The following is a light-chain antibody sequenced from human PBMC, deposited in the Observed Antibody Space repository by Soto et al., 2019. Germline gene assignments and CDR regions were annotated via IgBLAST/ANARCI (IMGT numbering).Light chain of an antibody. Sequence: DIQMTQSPSTLSASVGDRVSITCRASQSISRQLAWYQQKPGKAPNLLIYQATNLETGVPSRFTGSGSGTEFTLTISCLQPDDLPTYYCLQYQSYWTFGQGTKVEVK. CDR2: QAT. V-gene: IGKV1-5*03. J-gene: IGKJ1*01. CDR3: LQYQSYWT. CDR1: QSISRQ.